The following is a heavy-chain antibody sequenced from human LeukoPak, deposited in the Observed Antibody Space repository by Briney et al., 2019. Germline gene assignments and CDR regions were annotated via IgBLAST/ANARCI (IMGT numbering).Heavy chain of an antibody. CDR1: GFTLSNYA. CDR2: ISFDGTNK. Sequence: PGGSLRLSCAASGFTLSNYAMHWVRQAPGKGLEWVAVISFDGTNKYYANSVQGRFTISRDNSRNTLFLQMNSLRAEDTALYYCAGDMYDNGWSSFDYWGQGTLVTVSS. J-gene: IGHJ4*02. V-gene: IGHV3-30-3*01. CDR3: AGDMYDNGWSSFDY. D-gene: IGHD3-10*01.